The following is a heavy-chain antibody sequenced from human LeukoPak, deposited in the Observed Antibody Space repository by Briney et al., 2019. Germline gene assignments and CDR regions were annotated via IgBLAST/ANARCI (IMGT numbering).Heavy chain of an antibody. CDR2: ISYDGSNK. D-gene: IGHD6-19*01. J-gene: IGHJ4*02. CDR1: GFTFSSYA. Sequence: GGSLRLSCAASGFTFSSYAMHWVRQAPGKGLEWVAVISYDGSNKYYADSVKGRFTISRDNSKNTLYLQMNSLKFDDTGVYYCAKEAGSGWTENDYWGQGTLVTVSS. V-gene: IGHV3-30-3*01. CDR3: AKEAGSGWTENDY.